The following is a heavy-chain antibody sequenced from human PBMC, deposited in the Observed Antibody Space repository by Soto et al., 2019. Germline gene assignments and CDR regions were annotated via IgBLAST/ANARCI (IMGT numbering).Heavy chain of an antibody. Sequence: SGPQRVSQREALALPGACAGFSLSNRGVGVGWIRQPPGKALEWLALIYWDDDKRYSPSLKSRLTITKDTSKNQVVLTMTNMDPVDTATYYCATGTESRPMDVWGKGTTVTVSS. V-gene: IGHV2-5*02. CDR1: GFSLSNRGVG. J-gene: IGHJ6*03. CDR3: ATGTESRPMDV. CDR2: IYWDDDK. D-gene: IGHD2-21*02.